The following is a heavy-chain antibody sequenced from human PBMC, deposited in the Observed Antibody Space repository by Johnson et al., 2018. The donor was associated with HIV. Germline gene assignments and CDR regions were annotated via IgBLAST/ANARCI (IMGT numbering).Heavy chain of an antibody. Sequence: EVQLVESGGGVVRPGGSLRLFCAGSGFIFDDYDMTWVRQAPGKGLEWVSIIYSGGSTYYADSVKGRFTIFRDNGKNMLYVQMNSLRAEDSAVYYCARTRMGVFDIWGQGTMVTISS. J-gene: IGHJ3*02. CDR2: IYSGGST. D-gene: IGHD2-8*01. CDR3: ARTRMGVFDI. V-gene: IGHV3-66*01. CDR1: GFIFDDYD.